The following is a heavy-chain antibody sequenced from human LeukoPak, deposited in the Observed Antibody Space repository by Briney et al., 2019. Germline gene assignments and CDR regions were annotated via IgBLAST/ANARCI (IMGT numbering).Heavy chain of an antibody. Sequence: AGGSLRLSCAASGFIFTNYFMSWVRQAPGKGLEWVSAISGSGDSTYYGDSVKGRFTISRDNSKNTLYLQMNSLRAEDTAVYYCAKTRPLDSSSWSHGDYWGQGTLVTVSS. CDR3: AKTRPLDSSSWSHGDY. V-gene: IGHV3-23*01. CDR1: GFIFTNYF. J-gene: IGHJ4*02. CDR2: ISGSGDST. D-gene: IGHD6-13*01.